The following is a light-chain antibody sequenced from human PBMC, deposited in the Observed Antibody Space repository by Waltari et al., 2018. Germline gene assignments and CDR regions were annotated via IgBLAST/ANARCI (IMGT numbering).Light chain of an antibody. Sequence: DIQMNQSPSSLSASVGDRVTITCRASQSISSYLNWYQQKPGKAPKLLIYAASSLQSGVPSRFSGSGSGTDFTRTISSLQPEDFATYYCQQSYSTWTFGQGTKVEIK. CDR1: QSISSY. CDR2: AAS. V-gene: IGKV1-39*01. CDR3: QQSYSTWT. J-gene: IGKJ1*01.